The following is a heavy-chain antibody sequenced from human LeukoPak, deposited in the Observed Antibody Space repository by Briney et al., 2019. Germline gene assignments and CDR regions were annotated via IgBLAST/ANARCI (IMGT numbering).Heavy chain of an antibody. CDR1: GGSISSSYW. V-gene: IGHV4-4*02. CDR3: ARVKDPGGYYYYYYMDI. D-gene: IGHD3-16*01. Sequence: PSGTLSLTCGVSGGSISSSYWWSWVRQPPGKGLEWIGEIYHSGSTNYNPSLKSRVTISMDKSKNQFSLKVSSVTAADTAVYYCARVKDPGGYYYYYYMDIWGKGNTVTVSS. CDR2: IYHSGST. J-gene: IGHJ6*03.